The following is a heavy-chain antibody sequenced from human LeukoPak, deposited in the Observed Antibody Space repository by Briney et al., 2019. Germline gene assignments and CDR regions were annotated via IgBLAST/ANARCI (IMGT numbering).Heavy chain of an antibody. CDR2: SSSSSSYI. CDR1: GFTFSSK. J-gene: IGHJ6*04. Sequence: GGSLRLSCAASGFTFSSKNWVRQAPAKGLELVSSSSSSSSYIYYADSVKGRFTISRDNAKNSLYLQMNSLRAEDTAVYYCAELGITMIGGVWGKGTTVTISS. V-gene: IGHV3-21*01. CDR3: AELGITMIGGV. D-gene: IGHD3-10*02.